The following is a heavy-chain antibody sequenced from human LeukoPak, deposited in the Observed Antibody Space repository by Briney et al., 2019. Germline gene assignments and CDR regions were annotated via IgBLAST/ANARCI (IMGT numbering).Heavy chain of an antibody. CDR1: GFTFSSYW. J-gene: IGHJ5*02. CDR2: INSDGSST. V-gene: IGHV3-74*01. Sequence: GGSLRLSCAASGFTFSSYWMHWVRQAPGKGLVWVSRINSDGSSTSYADSVKGRFTISRDNANNTLYLQMNSLRAEDTAVYYCARAPPYYYDSSGYANWFDPWGQGTLVTVSS. D-gene: IGHD3-22*01. CDR3: ARAPPYYYDSSGYANWFDP.